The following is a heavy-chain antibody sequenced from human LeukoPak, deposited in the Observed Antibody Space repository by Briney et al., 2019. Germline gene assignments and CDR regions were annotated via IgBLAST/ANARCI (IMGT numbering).Heavy chain of an antibody. J-gene: IGHJ3*02. D-gene: IGHD2-15*01. Sequence: GGSLRLSCAASGFTFSSYWMHWVRQAPGKGLVWVSRINTDGSSTSYADSVKGRFTISRDNAKNTLYLQMNSLRAEDTAVYYCARDYTGSCYVCRGAFDIWGQGTMVTVSS. CDR2: INTDGSST. V-gene: IGHV3-74*01. CDR1: GFTFSSYW. CDR3: ARDYTGSCYVCRGAFDI.